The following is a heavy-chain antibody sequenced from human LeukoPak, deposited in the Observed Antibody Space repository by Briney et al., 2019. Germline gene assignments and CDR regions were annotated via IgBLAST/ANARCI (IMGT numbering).Heavy chain of an antibody. CDR3: ARTKLEGSGDIFVTRCTFDI. D-gene: IGHD3-10*01. CDR2: INPNSGGT. V-gene: IGHV1-2*02. Sequence: ASVKVSCKASGYTFTGYYMHWVRQAPGQGLEWMGWINPNSGGTNYAQKFQGRVTMTRDTSISTAYMELSRLRSDDTAVYYCARTKLEGSGDIFVTRCTFDIWGQGTMVTVSS. J-gene: IGHJ3*02. CDR1: GYTFTGYY.